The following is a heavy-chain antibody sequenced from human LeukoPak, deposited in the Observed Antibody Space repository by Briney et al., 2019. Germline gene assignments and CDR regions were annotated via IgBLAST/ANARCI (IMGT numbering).Heavy chain of an antibody. CDR1: GCSISSGYY. J-gene: IGHJ4*02. V-gene: IGHV4-38-2*02. D-gene: IGHD3-22*01. Sequence: KPSETLSLTCIVSGCSISSGYYWGWIRQSPGKGLEWIGSIYHSGRTYYNPSLKSRVTISVDTSKNQFSLNLSSVTAADTAVYYCTGKYYYDTSGYYYADYWGQGTLVTVSS. CDR3: TGKYYYDTSGYYYADY. CDR2: IYHSGRT.